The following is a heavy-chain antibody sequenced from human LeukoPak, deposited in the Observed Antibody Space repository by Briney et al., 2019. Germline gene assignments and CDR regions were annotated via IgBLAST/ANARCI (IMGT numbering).Heavy chain of an antibody. CDR2: SSYSGDT. Sequence: SETLSLTCTLSGGSISSSSHYWGWIRQPPGKGLEWIGSSSYSGDTYYNPSLKSRVSISVDTSKSQFYLKLSSVTAADTAVYYCASNPTSSLLWGHAVDLWGQGTMVTVSS. CDR1: GGSISSSSHY. CDR3: ASNPTSSLLWGHAVDL. J-gene: IGHJ3*01. V-gene: IGHV4-39*01. D-gene: IGHD3-16*01.